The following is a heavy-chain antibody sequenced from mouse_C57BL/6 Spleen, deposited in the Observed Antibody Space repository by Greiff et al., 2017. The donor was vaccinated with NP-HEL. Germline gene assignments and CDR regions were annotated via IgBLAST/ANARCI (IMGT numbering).Heavy chain of an antibody. CDR2: IDTSDSET. V-gene: IGHV1-52*01. J-gene: IGHJ1*03. D-gene: IGHD1-1*01. CDR3: ARGDYGSSEGTRYFDV. CDR1: GYTFTSYW. Sequence: QVQLQQPGAELVRPGSSVKLSCKASGYTFTSYWMHWVKQRPIQGLEWIGNIDTSDSETHYNQKFKDKATLTVDKSSSTAYMQLSSLTSEDSAVYYCARGDYGSSEGTRYFDVWGTGTTVTVSS.